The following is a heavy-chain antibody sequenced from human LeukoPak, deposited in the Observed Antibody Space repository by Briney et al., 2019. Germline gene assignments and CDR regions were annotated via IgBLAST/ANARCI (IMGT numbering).Heavy chain of an antibody. CDR2: INPKSGGT. CDR3: ARPSMVSFTWGRFDP. J-gene: IGHJ5*02. D-gene: IGHD3-10*01. CDR1: GYTFTDYY. V-gene: IGHV1-2*06. Sequence: ASVKVSCKASGYTFTDYYIHWVRQAPGQGLELMGRINPKSGGTNYAQNFQGRVTMTRDTSDSTAYMGLSSLTSDDTAVYYCARPSMVSFTWGRFDPWGQGTLVTVSS.